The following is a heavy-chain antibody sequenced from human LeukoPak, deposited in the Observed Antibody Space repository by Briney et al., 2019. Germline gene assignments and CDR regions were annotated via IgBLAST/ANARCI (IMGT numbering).Heavy chain of an antibody. CDR2: INHSGST. D-gene: IGHD6-19*01. CDR1: GGSFSGYY. CDR3: ARLDNSGWYGYWFDP. Sequence: PSETLSLTCAVYGGSFSGYYWSWIRQPPGKGLEWIGEINHSGSTNYNPSLKSRVTISVDTSKNQFSLKLSSVTAADTAVYYCARLDNSGWYGYWFDPWGQGTLVTVSS. J-gene: IGHJ5*02. V-gene: IGHV4-34*01.